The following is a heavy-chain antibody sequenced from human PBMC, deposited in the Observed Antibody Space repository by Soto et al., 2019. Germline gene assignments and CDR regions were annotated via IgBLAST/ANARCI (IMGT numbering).Heavy chain of an antibody. J-gene: IGHJ4*02. Sequence: PGGSLSLSSVVAGFTFSSHFMILVRQAPGKGLEWVANINQDGSEKDYVDSVKGRFTISRDNARNSLYLQVNNVRAEDTAVYYCARDGVAAGLYLDLWGQGTLVTVSS. CDR1: GFTFSSHF. CDR3: ARDGVAAGLYLDL. D-gene: IGHD2-15*01. V-gene: IGHV3-7*01. CDR2: INQDGSEK.